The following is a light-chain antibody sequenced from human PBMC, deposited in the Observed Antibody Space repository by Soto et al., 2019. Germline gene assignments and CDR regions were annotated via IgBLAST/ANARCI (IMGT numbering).Light chain of an antibody. CDR1: QSISSW. Sequence: DIQMTQSPSTLSASVGDRVTITCRASQSISSWLAWYQQKPGKAPKLLIYKASSLESGVPSRFSGSGSGTEFTLTISSLQHDDFDPYYCQQYNSYPLTLGGGTKVDIK. J-gene: IGKJ4*01. CDR2: KAS. V-gene: IGKV1-5*03. CDR3: QQYNSYPLT.